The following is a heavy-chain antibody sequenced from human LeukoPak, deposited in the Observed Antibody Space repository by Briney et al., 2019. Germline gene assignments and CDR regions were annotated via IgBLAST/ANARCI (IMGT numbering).Heavy chain of an antibody. CDR2: IYETGST. V-gene: IGHV4-38-2*02. CDR3: VRPDDNSFDF. J-gene: IGHJ3*01. Sequence: SETLSLTCTVSGYSVRSAYYWGWIRQPPGRGLEWIGNIYETGSTNYNPSLKSRVTISVDTSKNQFSLKLSSVTAADTAVYYCVRPDDNSFDFWGQGTMVTVSS. CDR1: GYSVRSAYY. D-gene: IGHD3-9*01.